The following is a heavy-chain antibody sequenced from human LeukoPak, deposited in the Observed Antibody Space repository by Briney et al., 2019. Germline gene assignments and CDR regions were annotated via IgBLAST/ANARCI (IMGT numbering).Heavy chain of an antibody. D-gene: IGHD3-9*01. Sequence: ASVKVSCKASGYTFTSYGISWVRQAPGQGLEWMGWISAYNGNTNYAQKLQGRVTITTDESTSTAYMELSSLRSEDTAVYYCARAKYYDILTGYSTLYYYYYMDVWGKGTTVTVSS. CDR3: ARAKYYDILTGYSTLYYYYYMDV. CDR1: GYTFTSYG. V-gene: IGHV1-18*01. J-gene: IGHJ6*03. CDR2: ISAYNGNT.